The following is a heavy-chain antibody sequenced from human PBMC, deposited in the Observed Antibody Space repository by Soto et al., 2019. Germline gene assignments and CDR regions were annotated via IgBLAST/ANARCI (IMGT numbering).Heavy chain of an antibody. J-gene: IGHJ4*02. CDR1: GDSVSGNSAA. CDR3: ARELPYYVSSDSYIDY. D-gene: IGHD3-16*01. CDR2: TYYRSRWYN. V-gene: IGHV6-1*01. Sequence: SQTLSLTCAISGDSVSGNSAAWNWIRQSPSRGLEWLGRTYYRSRWYNDYAVSVKSRITVTPDTSKNQFSLHLNSVTPEDTAVYYCARELPYYVSSDSYIDYWGKGARVTV.